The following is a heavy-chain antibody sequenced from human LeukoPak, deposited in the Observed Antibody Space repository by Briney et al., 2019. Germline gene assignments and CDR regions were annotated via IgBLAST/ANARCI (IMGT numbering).Heavy chain of an antibody. CDR1: GFTFSSYW. D-gene: IGHD3-22*01. CDR3: ARASYDSSGYYLTPYDY. Sequence: GGSLRLSCAASGFTFSSYWMSWVRQAPGKGLEWVANIKQDGSEKYYVDSVKGRFTISRDNAKNSLYLQMNSLRAEDTAVYYCARASYDSSGYYLTPYDYWGQGTLVTVSS. J-gene: IGHJ4*02. V-gene: IGHV3-7*01. CDR2: IKQDGSEK.